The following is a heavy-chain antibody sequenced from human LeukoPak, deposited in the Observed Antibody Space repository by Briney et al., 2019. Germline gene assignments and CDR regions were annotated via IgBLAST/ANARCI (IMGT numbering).Heavy chain of an antibody. CDR2: IRYDGSNK. V-gene: IGHV3-30*02. CDR3: ARDGLTDDYYDSSGYFDY. Sequence: GGSLRLSCAASGFTFSSYGMHWVRQAPGKGLEWVAFIRYDGSNKYYADSVKGRFTISRDNSKNTLYLQMNSLRAEDTAVYYCARDGLTDDYYDSSGYFDYWGQGTLVTVSS. CDR1: GFTFSSYG. D-gene: IGHD3-22*01. J-gene: IGHJ4*02.